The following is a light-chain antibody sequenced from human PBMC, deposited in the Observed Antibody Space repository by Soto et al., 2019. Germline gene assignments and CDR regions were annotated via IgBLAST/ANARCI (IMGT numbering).Light chain of an antibody. Sequence: EIVMTQSPATLSVSPGERATLSCRASQSVNSDLAWYQQKPGQAPRLLISDASTRVTGIPVRFSGSGSGTEFTLTISSLQSEDFAVYYCQQYNDWPPWTFGQGTKVDIK. CDR2: DAS. CDR3: QQYNDWPPWT. CDR1: QSVNSD. J-gene: IGKJ1*01. V-gene: IGKV3-15*01.